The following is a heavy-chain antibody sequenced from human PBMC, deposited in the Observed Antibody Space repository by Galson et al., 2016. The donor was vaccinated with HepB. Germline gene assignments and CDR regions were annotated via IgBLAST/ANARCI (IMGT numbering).Heavy chain of an antibody. V-gene: IGHV4-59*12. CDR2: IYYSGNTYNNPNYSGST. Sequence: SETLSLTCTVSGVSISGNYWSWIRRPPGTGLEWIGYIYYSGNTYNNPNYSGSTNYNPSLKSRVTISVDTSKNQFSLKLSSVTAADTAVYYCARDVPDVGFDPWGQGTQVTVSS. CDR1: GVSISGNY. J-gene: IGHJ5*02. CDR3: ARDVPDVGFDP.